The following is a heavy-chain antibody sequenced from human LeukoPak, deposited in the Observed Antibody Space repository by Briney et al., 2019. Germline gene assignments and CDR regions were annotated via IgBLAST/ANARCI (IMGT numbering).Heavy chain of an antibody. V-gene: IGHV3-73*01. CDR3: TTILFY. CDR2: IRSKANSYAT. J-gene: IGHJ4*02. CDR1: GFTFSDSA. Sequence: SGGSLRLSFAAPGFTFSDSAMHWVRQASGKGLGWVGRIRSKANSYATAYAASVKGRFTISRDDSKNTAHLQMNSLKTEDTAVYYCTTILFYWGQGTLVTVSS. D-gene: IGHD2/OR15-2a*01.